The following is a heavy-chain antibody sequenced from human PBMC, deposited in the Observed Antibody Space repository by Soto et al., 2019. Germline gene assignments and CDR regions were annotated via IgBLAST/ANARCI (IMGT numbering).Heavy chain of an antibody. D-gene: IGHD3-9*01. CDR2: IYYSGTT. CDR1: VDSISSRSYY. CDR3: AKTGPYDILTYWYFDL. V-gene: IGHV4-39*01. J-gene: IGHJ2*01. Sequence: SETMDITIMVSVDSISSRSYYGVWKNKPPGKGLEWIGSIYYSGTTYYNPSLESRVTISIDTSKNQFSLKVSSLTAADTAVYYCAKTGPYDILTYWYFDLWGRGTLVTVSS.